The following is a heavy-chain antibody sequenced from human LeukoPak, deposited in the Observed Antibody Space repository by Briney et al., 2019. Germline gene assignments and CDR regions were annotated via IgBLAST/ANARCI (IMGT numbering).Heavy chain of an antibody. CDR1: GYSFTSYW. CDR2: IYPGDSDT. J-gene: IGHJ6*02. Sequence: GESLKISCKGSGYSFTSYWIGWVRQMPGKGLEWMGIIYPGDSDTRYSPSFQGQVTISADKSISTAYLQWSSLKASDTAMYYCAKITMVRGVIIGMDVWGQGTPVTVSS. D-gene: IGHD3-10*01. V-gene: IGHV5-51*01. CDR3: AKITMVRGVIIGMDV.